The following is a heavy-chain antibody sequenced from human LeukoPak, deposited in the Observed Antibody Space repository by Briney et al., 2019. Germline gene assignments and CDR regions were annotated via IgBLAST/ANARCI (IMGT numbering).Heavy chain of an antibody. CDR2: ISAYNGNT. D-gene: IGHD2-2*01. V-gene: IGHV1-18*01. CDR3: ARDPTGYCSSTSCYDWFDP. CDR1: GYTFTSYG. Sequence: GASVKVSCKASGYTFTSYGISWVGQAPGKGLEWMGWISAYNGNTNYAQKLQGRVTMTTDTSTSTAYMELRSLRSDDTAVYYCARDPTGYCSSTSCYDWFDPWGQGTLVTVSS. J-gene: IGHJ5*02.